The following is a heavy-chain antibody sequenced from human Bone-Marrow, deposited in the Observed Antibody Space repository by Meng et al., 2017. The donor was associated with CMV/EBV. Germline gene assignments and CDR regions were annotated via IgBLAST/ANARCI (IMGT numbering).Heavy chain of an antibody. CDR3: ARLWSGYYRAFFGY. Sequence: SETLSLTCAVYGGSFSAYYWSWIRQPPGKGLEWIGEINHSGSTNYNPSLKSRVTISVDTSKNQFSLKLSSVTAADTAVYYCARLWSGYYRAFFGYWGQGTLVTVSS. V-gene: IGHV4-34*01. D-gene: IGHD3-3*01. CDR1: GGSFSAYY. CDR2: INHSGST. J-gene: IGHJ4*02.